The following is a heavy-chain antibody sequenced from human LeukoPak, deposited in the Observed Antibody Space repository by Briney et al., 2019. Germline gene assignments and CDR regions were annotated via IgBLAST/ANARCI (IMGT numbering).Heavy chain of an antibody. D-gene: IGHD5-24*01. V-gene: IGHV3-53*01. J-gene: IGHJ4*02. Sequence: GGSLRLSCAASGFTVSSNYMNWVRQAPGKGLEWVSVIYSGGSTYYADSVKGRFTISRDNSKNTLYLQMNSLRAEDTAVYYCARGSSRDGYNYDFDYWGQGTLVTVSS. CDR2: IYSGGST. CDR3: ARGSSRDGYNYDFDY. CDR1: GFTVSSNY.